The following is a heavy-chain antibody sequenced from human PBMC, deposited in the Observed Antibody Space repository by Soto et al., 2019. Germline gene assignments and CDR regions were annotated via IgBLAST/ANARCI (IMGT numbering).Heavy chain of an antibody. D-gene: IGHD6-13*01. V-gene: IGHV4-39*01. Sequence: QLQLQESGPGLVKPSETLSLTCTVSGGSISSSSFHWGWIRQPPGKGLEWLGSIYYSGSTYYSPPLKSRVTISVDASQSQFSLKLSSVTAADTAVYYCARRERAAGTDWWFDPWGQGTLVTVSS. CDR1: GGSISSSSFH. CDR3: ARRERAAGTDWWFDP. J-gene: IGHJ5*02. CDR2: IYYSGST.